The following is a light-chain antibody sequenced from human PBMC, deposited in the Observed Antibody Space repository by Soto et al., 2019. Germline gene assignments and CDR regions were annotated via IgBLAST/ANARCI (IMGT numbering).Light chain of an antibody. CDR2: KAS. V-gene: IGKV1-5*03. CDR3: QQYNSYLIT. Sequence: MTQSPSTLSASVGDRVTITCRASQSISSWVAWYQQKPGKGPKLLIYKASHLESGVPSRFSGSGSGTEFTLTISSLQPDDFATYYCQQYNSYLITFGQGTRLEIK. CDR1: QSISSW. J-gene: IGKJ5*01.